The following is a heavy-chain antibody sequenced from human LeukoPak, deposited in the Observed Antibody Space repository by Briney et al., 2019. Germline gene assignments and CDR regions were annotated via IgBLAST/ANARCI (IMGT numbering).Heavy chain of an antibody. V-gene: IGHV3-66*01. CDR2: IYSDGST. CDR3: ATIVPDVPATLTFDF. Sequence: GGSLRLSCAASGFTVRTKYMSWVRQVPGKGLEWVSVIYSDGSTYSADSVRGRFTISRDNPKNAVYLQMNSLRAEDTAVYYCATIVPDVPATLTFDFWGQGSLVTVSS. J-gene: IGHJ4*02. CDR1: GFTVRTKY. D-gene: IGHD2-15*01.